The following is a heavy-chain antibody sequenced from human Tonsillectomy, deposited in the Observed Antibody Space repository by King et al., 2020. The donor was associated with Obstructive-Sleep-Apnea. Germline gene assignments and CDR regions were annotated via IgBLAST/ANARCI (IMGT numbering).Heavy chain of an antibody. CDR1: GFIFSSYG. J-gene: IGHJ4*02. V-gene: IGHV3-30*18. CDR3: AKDRSSSSWSPADSDY. D-gene: IGHD6-13*01. Sequence: VQLVESGGGVVQPGRSLRLSCAASGFIFSSYGMHWVRQAPGKGLEWVAVISYDGRKKYYADSVKGRFTISRDNSKNTLYLQMHSLRAEDTAVYYCAKDRSSSSWSPADSDYWGQGTLVTVSS. CDR2: ISYDGRKK.